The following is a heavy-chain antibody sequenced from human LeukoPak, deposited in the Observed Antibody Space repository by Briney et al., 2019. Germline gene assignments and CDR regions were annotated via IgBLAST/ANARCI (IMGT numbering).Heavy chain of an antibody. CDR3: ARNGNYDRNGYEFDY. CDR1: GGSVSSDIW. J-gene: IGHJ4*02. D-gene: IGHD3-22*01. Sequence: SGTLSLTCAISGGSVSSDIWWSWVRQPPGKGLEWIGEVHHSGSTNYNPSLKGRVAISVDRSKNQFSLQLNSLTAADTAVYYCARNGNYDRNGYEFDYWGQGSLVTVSS. CDR2: VHHSGST. V-gene: IGHV4-4*02.